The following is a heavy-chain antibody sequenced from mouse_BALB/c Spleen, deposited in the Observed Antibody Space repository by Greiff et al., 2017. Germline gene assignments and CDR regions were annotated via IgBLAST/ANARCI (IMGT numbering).Heavy chain of an antibody. CDR1: GYTFTDYN. Sequence: VQLQQSGPELVKPGASVKIPCKASGYTFTDYNMDWVKQSHGKSLEWIGDINPNNGGTIYNQKFKGKATLTVDKSSSTAYMELRSLTSEDTAVYYCARKAYYGNYVYAMDYWGQGTSVTVSS. J-gene: IGHJ4*01. V-gene: IGHV1-18*01. D-gene: IGHD2-10*01. CDR3: ARKAYYGNYVYAMDY. CDR2: INPNNGGT.